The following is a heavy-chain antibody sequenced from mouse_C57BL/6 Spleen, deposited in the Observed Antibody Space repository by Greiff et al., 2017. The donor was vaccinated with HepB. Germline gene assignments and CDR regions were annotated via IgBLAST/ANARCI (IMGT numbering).Heavy chain of an antibody. Sequence: EVQLQQSGAELVRPGASVKLSCTASGFNIKDYYMHWVKQRPEQGLEWIGRIDPEDGDTEYAPKFQGKATMTADTSSNTAYLQLSSLTSEDTAVYYCTKTDGNVNAMDYWGQGTSVTVAS. J-gene: IGHJ4*01. D-gene: IGHD1-1*01. CDR1: GFNIKDYY. CDR3: TKTDGNVNAMDY. CDR2: IDPEDGDT. V-gene: IGHV14-1*01.